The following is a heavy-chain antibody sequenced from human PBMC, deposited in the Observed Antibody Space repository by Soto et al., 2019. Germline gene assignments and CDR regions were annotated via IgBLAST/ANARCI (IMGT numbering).Heavy chain of an antibody. V-gene: IGHV3-72*01. CDR2: TRNKANSHAT. Sequence: EVQLVESGGGLVQPGGSLRLSCAASGFTFSDYYMDWVRQVPGKGLEWIGRTRNKANSHATEYVASVNGRLSISRDNSKASMYLQMNGLKAEDTAGYYCARDTGGSYDYWGQGALVTVSS. J-gene: IGHJ4*02. CDR3: ARDTGGSYDY. D-gene: IGHD1-26*01. CDR1: GFTFSDYY.